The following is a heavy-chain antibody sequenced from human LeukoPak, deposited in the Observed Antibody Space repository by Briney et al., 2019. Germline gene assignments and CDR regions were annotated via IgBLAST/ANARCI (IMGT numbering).Heavy chain of an antibody. J-gene: IGHJ4*02. Sequence: SVKVSCKASGGTFSSYTISWVRQAPGQGLEWMGRIIPILGIANYAQKFQGRVTITADKSTSTAYMELSSVRSEDTAVYYCAREREGIYSGSYEDYWGQGTLVTVSS. CDR2: IIPILGIA. D-gene: IGHD1-26*01. CDR3: AREREGIYSGSYEDY. CDR1: GGTFSSYT. V-gene: IGHV1-69*04.